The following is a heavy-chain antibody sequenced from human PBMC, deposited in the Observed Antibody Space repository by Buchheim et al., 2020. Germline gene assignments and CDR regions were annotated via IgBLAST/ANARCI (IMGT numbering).Heavy chain of an antibody. J-gene: IGHJ5*02. CDR1: GFTFSSSW. V-gene: IGHV3-74*03. Sequence: EVQLVESGGDLIQPGGSLRLSCAASGFTFSSSWMHWVRQVPGKGLVWVSSIKSDGSRTTYADSVKGRFTISRDNGQNPLYLQMSGLRVEDTAVYFCAKYGSSWGQGTL. CDR3: AKYGSS. D-gene: IGHD6-6*01. CDR2: IKSDGSRT.